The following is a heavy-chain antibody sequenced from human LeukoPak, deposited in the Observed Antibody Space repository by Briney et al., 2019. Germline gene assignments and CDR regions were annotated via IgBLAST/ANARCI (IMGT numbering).Heavy chain of an antibody. CDR1: GFTFSSYW. CDR2: INSDGSST. V-gene: IGHV3-74*01. Sequence: GGSLRLSCAASGFTFSSYWMHWVRQAPGKGLVWVSRINSDGSSTSYADSVKGRFTISRDNAKNTLYLQMNSLRAEDTAVYCCARDRARGKQWLVRGGYFDYWGQGTLVTVSS. CDR3: ARDRARGKQWLVRGGYFDY. J-gene: IGHJ4*02. D-gene: IGHD6-19*01.